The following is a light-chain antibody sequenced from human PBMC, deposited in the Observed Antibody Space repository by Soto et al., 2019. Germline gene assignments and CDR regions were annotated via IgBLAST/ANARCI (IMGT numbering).Light chain of an antibody. CDR2: AAS. Sequence: DIQLTQSPSFLSASVGDRVTITCRASQDISRYLAWHQQKSGRAPKLLIYAASTLQSGVPSRFSGSGPGTEFTLTLSSLQPEDFATYYCQQVNSYPLTFGGGTKVEIK. V-gene: IGKV1-9*01. CDR1: QDISRY. CDR3: QQVNSYPLT. J-gene: IGKJ4*01.